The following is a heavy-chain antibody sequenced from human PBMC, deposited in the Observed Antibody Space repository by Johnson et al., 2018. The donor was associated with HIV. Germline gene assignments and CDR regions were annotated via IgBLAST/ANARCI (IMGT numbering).Heavy chain of an antibody. J-gene: IGHJ3*02. CDR1: GFTFSSYG. V-gene: IGHV3-30*02. D-gene: IGHD1-7*01. CDR3: ARDRDRLNWNYGALDI. CDR2: IRYDGSNK. Sequence: QVQLVESGGGLVQPGGSLRLSCEASGFTFSSYGMHWVRQAPGKGLEWVAFIRYDGSNKYYADSVKCRFTIPRDNSKNTLYLQMESRRAEDTAVYYCARDRDRLNWNYGALDIWGQGTMVTVSS.